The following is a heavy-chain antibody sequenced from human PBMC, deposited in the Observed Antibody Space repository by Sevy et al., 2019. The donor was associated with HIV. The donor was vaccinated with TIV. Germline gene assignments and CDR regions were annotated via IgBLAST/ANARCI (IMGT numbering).Heavy chain of an antibody. CDR1: GFTFSSYS. D-gene: IGHD3-3*01. J-gene: IGHJ6*04. V-gene: IGHV3-48*02. CDR3: AREGYDFWSGCVDV. CDR2: ISSSSSTI. Sequence: GGSLRLSCAASGFTFSSYSMNWVRLAPGKGLEWVSYISSSSSTIDYADSVKGRFTISRDNAKNSLYLQMNSLRDEDTAVYYCAREGYDFWSGCVDVWGKGTTVTVSS.